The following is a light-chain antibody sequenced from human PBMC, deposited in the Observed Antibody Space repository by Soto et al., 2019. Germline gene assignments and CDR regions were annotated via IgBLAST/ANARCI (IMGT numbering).Light chain of an antibody. CDR1: SSDVGGYNY. CDR3: SSYRTGGPFV. CDR2: EVS. Sequence: ALTQPASVSGSPGQSIAISCTGTSSDVGGYNYVSWYQQHPGKAPKLLISEVSNRPSGVSNRFSGSKSGNTASLTISGLQAEDEADYYCSSYRTGGPFVFGTGTKVTVL. J-gene: IGLJ1*01. V-gene: IGLV2-14*01.